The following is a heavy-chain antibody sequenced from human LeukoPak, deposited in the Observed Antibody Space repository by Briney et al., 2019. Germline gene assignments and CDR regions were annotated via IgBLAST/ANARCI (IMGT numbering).Heavy chain of an antibody. CDR2: MNPNSGNT. D-gene: IGHD7-27*01. CDR1: GYTFTSYD. Sequence: ASVKVSCKASGYTFTSYDINWVRQATGQGLEWMGWMNPNSGNTGYAQKFQGRVTMTRNTSISTAYMELSSLRSEDTAVDYCAITGEYYYYMDVWGKGTMVTVSS. CDR3: AITGEYYYYMDV. V-gene: IGHV1-8*01. J-gene: IGHJ6*03.